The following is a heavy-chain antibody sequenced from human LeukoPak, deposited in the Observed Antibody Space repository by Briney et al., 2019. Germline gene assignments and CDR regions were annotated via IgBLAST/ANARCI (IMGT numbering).Heavy chain of an antibody. J-gene: IGHJ4*02. CDR2: IIPIFGTA. V-gene: IGHV1-69*05. Sequence: SVKVSCKASGGTFSSYAISWVRQAPGQGLEWMGGIIPIFGTANYAQKFQGRVTITTEESTSTAYMELSSLGSEDTAMYYCARVFARGGEISGSYYYYWGQGTLVTVSS. D-gene: IGHD1-26*01. CDR1: GGTFSSYA. CDR3: ARVFARGGEISGSYYYY.